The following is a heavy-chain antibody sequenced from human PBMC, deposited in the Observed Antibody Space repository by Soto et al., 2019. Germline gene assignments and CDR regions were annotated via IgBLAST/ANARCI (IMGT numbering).Heavy chain of an antibody. Sequence: ASVKVSCKSSGYTFFSHSITWVRQAPGQGLEWMGRISAYNGNTNYAQKLQGRVTMSTDASTNTAYMELRSLRSDDTAVYYCARGAFCGGAPGCRDMDVWGQGTTVTVSS. CDR2: ISAYNGNT. V-gene: IGHV1-18*01. J-gene: IGHJ6*02. D-gene: IGHD2-21*01. CDR3: ARGAFCGGAPGCRDMDV. CDR1: GYTFFSHS.